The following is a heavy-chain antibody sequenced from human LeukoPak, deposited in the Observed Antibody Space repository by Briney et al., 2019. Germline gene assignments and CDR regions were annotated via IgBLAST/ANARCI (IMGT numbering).Heavy chain of an antibody. V-gene: IGHV3-74*01. CDR3: ALPLRDGDFYFDY. CDR2: INRDGRST. D-gene: IGHD4-17*01. CDR1: VFTFSNYW. Sequence: QPGGSLRLSCAASVFTFSNYWMHWVRQAPGKGLVWVSRINRDGRSTNYADSVKGRFTISRDNAKNTVFLQMNSLRAEDTAVYYCALPLRDGDFYFDYWGQGALVTVSS. J-gene: IGHJ4*02.